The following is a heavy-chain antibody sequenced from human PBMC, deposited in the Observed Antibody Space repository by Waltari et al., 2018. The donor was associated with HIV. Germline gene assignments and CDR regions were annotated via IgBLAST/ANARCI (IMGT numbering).Heavy chain of an antibody. CDR1: GDSVSSNSAP. V-gene: IGHV6-1*01. J-gene: IGHJ5*02. CDR2: TYFRSKWYI. CDR3: ARGWDYDFWSGLEGGKFDP. D-gene: IGHD3-3*01. Sequence: QVQLQQSGPGLVKPSQPLSLTCAISGDSVSSNSAPWNWPRQSPRRGLERLGRTYFRSKWYIDYAVSVKSRITINPDTSKNHFSLQLNSVTPEDTAVYFCARGWDYDFWSGLEGGKFDPWGLGTLVTVSS.